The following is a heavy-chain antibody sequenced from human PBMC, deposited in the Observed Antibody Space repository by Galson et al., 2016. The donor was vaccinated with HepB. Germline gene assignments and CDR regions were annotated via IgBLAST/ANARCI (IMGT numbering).Heavy chain of an antibody. CDR2: ISSGSGYI. Sequence: SLRLSCAASGFTFSTYSMNWVRQAPGKGLAWVSSISSGSGYIYYAHSVKGRFTISRDNAKNSLYLQMNSLRAEDTAVYYCARDTVVVVVAALVFDIWGQGTMVTVSS. CDR1: GFTFSTYS. CDR3: ARDTVVVVVAALVFDI. J-gene: IGHJ3*02. D-gene: IGHD2-15*01. V-gene: IGHV3-21*01.